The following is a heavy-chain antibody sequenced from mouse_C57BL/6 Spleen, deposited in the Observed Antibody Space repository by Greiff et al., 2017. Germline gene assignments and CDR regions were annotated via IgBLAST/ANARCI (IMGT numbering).Heavy chain of an antibody. J-gene: IGHJ2*01. D-gene: IGHD2-4*01. CDR3: ARSGGYDYDYFDY. Sequence: VQLQQSGPELVKPGASVKISCKASGYTFTDYYMNWVKQSHGKSLEWIGDINPNNGGTSYNQKFKGKATLTVDKSSSTAYMELRSLTSEDSAVYYCARSGGYDYDYFDYWGQGTTLTVSS. CDR1: GYTFTDYY. V-gene: IGHV1-26*01. CDR2: INPNNGGT.